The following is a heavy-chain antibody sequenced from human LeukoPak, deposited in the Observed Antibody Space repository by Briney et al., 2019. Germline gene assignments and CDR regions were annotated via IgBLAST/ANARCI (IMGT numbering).Heavy chain of an antibody. CDR1: GFAFSYYG. CDR3: ARTPTYYYDRSGYYPKSYYFDY. CDR2: INWNGGTT. J-gene: IGHJ4*02. Sequence: GGALLLSCAAAGFAFSYYGMSWGRRAPGKGGEGGSGINWNGGTTGYAHSVQGRFTISRDNAKNSLYLQMNSLRAEDTALYHCARTPTYYYDRSGYYPKSYYFDYWGQGTLVTVSS. V-gene: IGHV3-20*01. D-gene: IGHD3-22*01.